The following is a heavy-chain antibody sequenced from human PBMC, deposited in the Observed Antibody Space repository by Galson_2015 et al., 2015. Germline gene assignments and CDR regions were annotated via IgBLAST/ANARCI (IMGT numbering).Heavy chain of an antibody. CDR2: ISYDGSNK. V-gene: IGHV3-30-3*01. CDR1: GFTFSSYA. Sequence: SLRLSCAASGFTFSSYAMHWVRQAPGKGLEWVAVISYDGSNKYYADSVKGRFTISRDNSKNTLYLQMNSLRAEDTAVYYCARDGEAIVGSQTGLAYWGQGTLVTVSS. CDR3: ARDGEAIVGSQTGLAY. J-gene: IGHJ4*02. D-gene: IGHD1-26*01.